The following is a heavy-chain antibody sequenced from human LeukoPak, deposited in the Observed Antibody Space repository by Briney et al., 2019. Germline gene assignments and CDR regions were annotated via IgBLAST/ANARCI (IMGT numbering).Heavy chain of an antibody. V-gene: IGHV1-3*04. Sequence: ASVKVSCKASGYTFTTYAIHWVRQAPGQRLEWMGWISTYNDDRKYSPKFQGTVTITTDTSASTAYLELSSLRAEDTAVYYCARDRSSFSYAFDIWGQGTMVTVSS. CDR1: GYTFTTYA. D-gene: IGHD6-6*01. CDR3: ARDRSSFSYAFDI. J-gene: IGHJ3*02. CDR2: ISTYNDDR.